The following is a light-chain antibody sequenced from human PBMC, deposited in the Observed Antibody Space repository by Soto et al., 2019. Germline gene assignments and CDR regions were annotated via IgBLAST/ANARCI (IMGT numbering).Light chain of an antibody. J-gene: IGKJ1*01. CDR3: QQYNSYSPWT. Sequence: DIQMTQSPSTLSASLGDRVTITCRASPSISSGLAWYQQKPGKAPKVLIYDASSLQSGVPSRFSGSGSGTEFTLTISSLQPEDFAIYYCQQYNSYSPWTFGQGTKVDIK. V-gene: IGKV1-5*01. CDR2: DAS. CDR1: PSISSG.